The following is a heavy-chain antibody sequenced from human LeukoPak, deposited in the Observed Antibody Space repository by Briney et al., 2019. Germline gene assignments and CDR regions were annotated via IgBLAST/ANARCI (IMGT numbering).Heavy chain of an antibody. V-gene: IGHV4-59*12. Sequence: SETLSLTCTVSGGSISSYYWSWIRQPPGKGLEWIGYIYYSGSTNYNPSLKSRVTISVDTSKNQFSLKLSSVTAADTAVYYCAIGGYFDPYGMDVWGQGTTVTVSS. CDR2: IYYSGST. D-gene: IGHD3-9*01. J-gene: IGHJ6*02. CDR1: GGSISSYY. CDR3: AIGGYFDPYGMDV.